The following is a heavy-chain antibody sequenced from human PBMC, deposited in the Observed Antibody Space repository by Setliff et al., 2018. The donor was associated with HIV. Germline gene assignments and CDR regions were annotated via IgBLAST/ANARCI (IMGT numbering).Heavy chain of an antibody. CDR3: ARQNSGWGVGLYYFDY. J-gene: IGHJ4*02. V-gene: IGHV4-39*01. CDR1: GGSISSGSYY. Sequence: SETLSLTCTVSGGSISSGSYYWSWIRQPAGKGLEWIGSTYYSGSIYYNPSLKSRVTISVDTPNNHFSLRLSSVTAADTALYYCARQNSGWGVGLYYFDYWGQGTLVTVSS. CDR2: TYYSGSI. D-gene: IGHD6-19*01.